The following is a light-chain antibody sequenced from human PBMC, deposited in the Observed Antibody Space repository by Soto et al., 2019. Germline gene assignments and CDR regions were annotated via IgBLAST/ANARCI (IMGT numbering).Light chain of an antibody. Sequence: QSVLTQPASVSGSPGQSITISCTGTSGDVGAYNYVSWYQQHPGKAPRLMIYEVSYRPSGVSNRFSGSKSGNTASLTISGLQAEDEADYFCSSYTTTTPLVFGTGTKLTVL. CDR3: SSYTTTTPLV. CDR2: EVS. CDR1: SGDVGAYNY. V-gene: IGLV2-14*01. J-gene: IGLJ1*01.